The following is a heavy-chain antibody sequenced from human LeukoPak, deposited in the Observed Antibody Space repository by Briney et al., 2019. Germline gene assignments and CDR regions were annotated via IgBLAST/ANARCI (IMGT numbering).Heavy chain of an antibody. V-gene: IGHV3-30*18. J-gene: IGHJ4*02. D-gene: IGHD3-22*01. Sequence: PGGSLRLSCAASGFTFSSYGMHWVRQAPGKGLEWVAVISYDGSNKYYADSVKGRFTISRDNSKNTLYLQMNSLRAEDTAVYYCAKDRGYYDTPPPAFDYWGQGTLVTVSS. CDR1: GFTFSSYG. CDR2: ISYDGSNK. CDR3: AKDRGYYDTPPPAFDY.